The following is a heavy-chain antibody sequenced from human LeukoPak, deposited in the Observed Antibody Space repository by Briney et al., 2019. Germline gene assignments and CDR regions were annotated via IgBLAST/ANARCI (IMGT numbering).Heavy chain of an antibody. CDR2: IIPIFGTA. CDR3: ARAGSSIAARRPFDY. J-gene: IGHJ4*02. V-gene: IGHV1-69*13. D-gene: IGHD6-6*01. CDR1: GGTSSSYA. Sequence: SVKVSCKASGGTSSSYAISWVRQAPGQGLEWMGGIIPIFGTANYAQKFQGRVTITADESTSTAYMELSSLRSEDTAVYYCARAGSSIAARRPFDYWGQGTLVTVSS.